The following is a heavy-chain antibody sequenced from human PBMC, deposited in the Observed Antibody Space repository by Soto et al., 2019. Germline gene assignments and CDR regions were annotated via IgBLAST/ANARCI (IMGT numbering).Heavy chain of an antibody. D-gene: IGHD1-7*01. V-gene: IGHV4-39*01. J-gene: IGHJ4*02. CDR3: ARRPNWNYAIDY. CDR2: IYYSGST. CDR1: GGSISSSSYY. Sequence: SETLSLTCTVSGGSISSSSYYWGWIRQPPGKGLEWIGSIYYSGSTYYNPSLKSRVTISVDTSKNQFSLKLSSVTAADTAVYYCARRPNWNYAIDYWGQGTLVTAPQ.